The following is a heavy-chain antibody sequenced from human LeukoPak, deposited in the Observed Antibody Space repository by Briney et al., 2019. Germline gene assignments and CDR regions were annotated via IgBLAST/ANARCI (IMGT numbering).Heavy chain of an antibody. V-gene: IGHV3-7*03. J-gene: IGHJ4*02. Sequence: GGSLRLSCAASGFIFTYYRMTWVRQAPGKGLEWVANIKEDGSENHYVDSVKGRFTISRDNAKKSLYLQMNSLRAEDTAVYYCAREVTFGTGLAENYFDFWGQGTLVAVSS. CDR2: IKEDGSEN. D-gene: IGHD3-16*01. CDR3: AREVTFGTGLAENYFDF. CDR1: GFIFTYYR.